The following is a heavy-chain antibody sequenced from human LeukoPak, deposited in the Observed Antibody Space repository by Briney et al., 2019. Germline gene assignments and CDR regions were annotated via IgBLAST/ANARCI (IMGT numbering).Heavy chain of an antibody. J-gene: IGHJ6*03. V-gene: IGHV4-59*01. CDR1: GGSISSYY. D-gene: IGHD3-10*01. Sequence: NPSETLSLTCTVSGGSISSYYWSWIRQPPGKGLEWIGHIYYSGSTNYNPSLKSRVTISVDTSKNQFSLKLSSVTAADTAVYYCASMVRGVIDSYYYYMDVWGKGTTVTISS. CDR3: ASMVRGVIDSYYYYMDV. CDR2: IYYSGST.